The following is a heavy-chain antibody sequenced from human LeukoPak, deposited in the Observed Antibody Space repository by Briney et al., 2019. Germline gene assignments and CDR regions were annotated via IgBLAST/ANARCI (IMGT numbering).Heavy chain of an antibody. Sequence: GGSLRLSCAASGFNFPPYWMHWVRQAPGKGLVWVSRVSYDGLTTAYAESVKGRFTISRDNARNTLDLQMNSLRAEDTAVYYCARESVATGDWLLDLWGRGTLVIVSS. V-gene: IGHV3-74*01. CDR1: GFNFPPYW. CDR3: ARESVATGDWLLDL. J-gene: IGHJ2*01. D-gene: IGHD3/OR15-3a*01. CDR2: VSYDGLTT.